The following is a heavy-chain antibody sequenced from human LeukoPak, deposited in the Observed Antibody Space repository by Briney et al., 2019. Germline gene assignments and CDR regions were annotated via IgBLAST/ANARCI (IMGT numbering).Heavy chain of an antibody. CDR1: GGSVSSGGDY. D-gene: IGHD1-7*01. J-gene: IGHJ4*02. CDR2: IYTSGST. CDR3: ARTGKTLLNYDFDY. V-gene: IGHV4-61*02. Sequence: SQTLSLTCSVSGGSVSSGGDYWSWIRQPAGKGLEWIGLIYTSGSTYYNPSLKSRVTISVDTSKNQFSLKLNSVTAADTAVYYCARTGKTLLNYDFDYWGQGTLVTVSS.